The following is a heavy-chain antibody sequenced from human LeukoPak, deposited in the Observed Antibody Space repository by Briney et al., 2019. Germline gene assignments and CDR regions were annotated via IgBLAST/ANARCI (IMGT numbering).Heavy chain of an antibody. CDR2: MNPNSGNT. CDR3: ARELRVLAVAGPGDAFDI. Sequence: ASVKVSCKASGYTFTSYGISWVRQAPGQGLEWMGWMNPNSGNTGYAQKFQGRVTMTRNTSISTAYMELSSLRSEDTAVYYCARELRVLAVAGPGDAFDIWGQGTMVTVSS. J-gene: IGHJ3*02. CDR1: GYTFTSYG. D-gene: IGHD6-19*01. V-gene: IGHV1-8*02.